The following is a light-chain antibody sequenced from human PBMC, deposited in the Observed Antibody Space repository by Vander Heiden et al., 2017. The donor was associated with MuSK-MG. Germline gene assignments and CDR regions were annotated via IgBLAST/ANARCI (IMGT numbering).Light chain of an antibody. J-gene: IGLJ1*01. CDR3: YSTDTSGNPRV. Sequence: SSELPQPPSVSVSPGQTATITCSGDALPKNYAYWLQQRSGQAPVLVIYEDNKRPSGIAERFSGSTSGTMATLTVSGAQVEDEADYYCYSTDTSGNPRVFGTGTKVTVL. CDR1: ALPKNY. CDR2: EDN. V-gene: IGLV3-10*01.